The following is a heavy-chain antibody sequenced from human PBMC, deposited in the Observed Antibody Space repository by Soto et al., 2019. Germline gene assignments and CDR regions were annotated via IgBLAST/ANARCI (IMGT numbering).Heavy chain of an antibody. D-gene: IGHD5-18*01. CDR2: IYYSGST. CDR1: GGSISSGGYY. J-gene: IGHJ4*02. CDR3: ARVDSYGYFPGVDY. V-gene: IGHV4-31*03. Sequence: QVQLQESGPGLVKPSQTLSLTCTVSGGSISSGGYYWSWIRQHPGKGLEWIGYIYYSGSTYYNPSLKSRVTISVDKSKNQFSLKLISVTAADTAVYYCARVDSYGYFPGVDYWGQGTLVTVSS.